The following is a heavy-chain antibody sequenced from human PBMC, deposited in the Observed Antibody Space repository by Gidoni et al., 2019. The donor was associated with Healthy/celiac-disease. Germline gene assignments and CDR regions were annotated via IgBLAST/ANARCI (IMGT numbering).Heavy chain of an antibody. J-gene: IGHJ1*01. V-gene: IGHV4-39*01. D-gene: IGHD2-8*01. CDR3: ARSHCTNGVCYAEYFQH. Sequence: QLQLQESGPGLVKPSETLSLTCTVPGGPISSSSYYWGWIRQPPGKGLEWIGSIYYSGSTYYNPSLKSRVTISVDTSKNQFSLKLSSVTAADTAVYYCARSHCTNGVCYAEYFQHWGQGTLVTVSS. CDR2: IYYSGST. CDR1: GGPISSSSYY.